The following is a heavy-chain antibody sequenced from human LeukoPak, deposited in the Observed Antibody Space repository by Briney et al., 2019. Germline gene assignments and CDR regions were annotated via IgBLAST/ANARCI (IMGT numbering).Heavy chain of an antibody. CDR1: GFTFISYA. Sequence: GSLRLSCSASGFTFISYAMHWVRQAPGKGLEYVSAISGNGGSTYYADSVKGRFTISRDNSKNTLYLQMSSLRAEDTAVYYCVKDPYGGNSFMIWGQGTLVTVSS. D-gene: IGHD4-23*01. J-gene: IGHJ4*02. CDR2: ISGNGGST. CDR3: VKDPYGGNSFMI. V-gene: IGHV3-64D*06.